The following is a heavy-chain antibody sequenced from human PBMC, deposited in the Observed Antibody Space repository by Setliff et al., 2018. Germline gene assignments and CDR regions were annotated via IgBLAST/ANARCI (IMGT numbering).Heavy chain of an antibody. CDR2: ISSSSTYI. CDR3: ARNPLPHGPEGHFDY. J-gene: IGHJ4*02. Sequence: GGSLRLSCAASGFTFNSYSMNWVRQAPGKGLEWVSSISSSSTYINYADSVKGRFTISRDNAKNSLYLQMNSLRAEDTAVYYCARNPLPHGPEGHFDYWGQGTLVTVSA. V-gene: IGHV3-21*01. CDR1: GFTFNSYS.